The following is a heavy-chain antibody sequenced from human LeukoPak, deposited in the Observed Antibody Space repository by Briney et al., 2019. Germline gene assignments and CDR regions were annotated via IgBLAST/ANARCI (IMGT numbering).Heavy chain of an antibody. V-gene: IGHV3-30*18. D-gene: IGHD1-26*01. CDR2: ISYDGSNK. CDR1: GFTFSSYG. Sequence: GGSLRLSCAASGFTFSSYGMHWVRQAPGKGLEWVAFISYDGSNKYYADSVKGRFTISRDNSKNTLYLQMNSLRAEDTAVYYCAKIESGSYYMPAFDIWGQGTMVTVSS. J-gene: IGHJ3*02. CDR3: AKIESGSYYMPAFDI.